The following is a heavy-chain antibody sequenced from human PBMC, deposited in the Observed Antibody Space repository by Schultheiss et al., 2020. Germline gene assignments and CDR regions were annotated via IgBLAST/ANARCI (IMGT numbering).Heavy chain of an antibody. CDR2: IYYSGST. Sequence: ETLSLTCTVSGGSISSYYWSWIRQPAGKGLEWIGYIYYSGSTNYNPSLKSRVTISVDRSKNQFSLKLSSVTAADTAVYYCARDLYYDSSGYPSYYGMDVWGQGTTVNVSS. CDR1: GGSISSYY. D-gene: IGHD3-22*01. CDR3: ARDLYYDSSGYPSYYGMDV. J-gene: IGHJ6*02. V-gene: IGHV4-59*12.